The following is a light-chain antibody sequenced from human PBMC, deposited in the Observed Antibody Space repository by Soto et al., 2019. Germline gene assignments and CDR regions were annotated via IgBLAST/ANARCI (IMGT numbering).Light chain of an antibody. V-gene: IGLV8-61*01. J-gene: IGLJ2*01. CDR1: SGSVSTTYY. Sequence: QTVVTQEPSFSLSPGGTVTLIFGWPSGSVSTTYYPSWYQQTPGQAPRTLIYSTNIRSSGVPDRFSGSILGNKAALTITGAQADDESDYHCMLYMGGGLVVFGGGTKLTVL. CDR2: STN. CDR3: MLYMGGGLVV.